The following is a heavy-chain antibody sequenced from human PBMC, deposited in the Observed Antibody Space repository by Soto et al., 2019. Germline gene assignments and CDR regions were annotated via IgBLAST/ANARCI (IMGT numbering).Heavy chain of an antibody. CDR2: ISAYNGNT. J-gene: IGHJ4*02. Sequence: QVQLVQSGAEVKKPGASVKVSCKPSGYTFTSYGITWVRQAPGQGLEWMGWISAYNGNTNYAQKFQGRVTMTTDTSTSTAYMERRSLGSDDTAVYYCASWWFGEFVYQFDYWGQGTLVTVSS. CDR1: GYTFTSYG. V-gene: IGHV1-18*01. CDR3: ASWWFGEFVYQFDY. D-gene: IGHD3-10*01.